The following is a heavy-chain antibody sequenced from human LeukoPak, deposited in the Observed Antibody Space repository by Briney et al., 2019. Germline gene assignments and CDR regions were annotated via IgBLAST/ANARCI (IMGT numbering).Heavy chain of an antibody. CDR3: ARGRVSSSTWYSTYYYYFYMDV. Sequence: SETLSLTCTVSGYSINSGYYWVWIRQPPGKGLEWIGSIYRTGSTNFNPSLNGRVSISRDTTNNLFSLRLRSVTAADTAVYFCARGRVSSSTWYSTYYYYFYMDVWGKGTTVTVSS. CDR1: GYSINSGYY. CDR2: IYRTGST. V-gene: IGHV4-38-2*02. D-gene: IGHD1-1*01. J-gene: IGHJ6*03.